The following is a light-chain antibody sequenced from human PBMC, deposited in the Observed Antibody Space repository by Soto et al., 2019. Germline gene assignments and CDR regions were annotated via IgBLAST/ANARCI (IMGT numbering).Light chain of an antibody. CDR2: GAS. CDR1: QSINNVY. J-gene: IGKJ2*01. CDR3: RLYVSSPPMYP. Sequence: DIVLTQSPDTLSLSPGERASLSCRASQSINNVYLGWYQQKRGQAPRLLIYGASSRATGIPDRFSGSGCGKYCTLTISRLEPEDFAVYYWRLYVSSPPMYPFGQGTKLEIK. V-gene: IGKV3-20*01.